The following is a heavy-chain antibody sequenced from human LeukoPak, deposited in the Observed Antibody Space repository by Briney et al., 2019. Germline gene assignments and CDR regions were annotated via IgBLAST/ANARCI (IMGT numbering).Heavy chain of an antibody. V-gene: IGHV1-18*01. Sequence: ASVKVSCKASGYTFTNYAISWVRQAPGQGLEWMGWISAYNGNTNYAQKIQGRVTMTTDTSTSTAYMELRSLRSDDTAVYYCARSDRSGFYFDDYWGQGTLVTVSS. CDR2: ISAYNGNT. CDR3: ARSDRSGFYFDDY. J-gene: IGHJ4*02. D-gene: IGHD3-22*01. CDR1: GYTFTNYA.